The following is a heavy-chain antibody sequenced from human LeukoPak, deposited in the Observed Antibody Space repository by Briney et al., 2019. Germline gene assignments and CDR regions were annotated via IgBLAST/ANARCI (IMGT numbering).Heavy chain of an antibody. CDR1: GFTVSSNY. CDR2: IYSGGST. D-gene: IGHD5-18*01. CDR3: ARDPRYSYGSYYGMDV. J-gene: IGHJ6*02. V-gene: IGHV3-66*02. Sequence: GGSLRLSCAASGFTVSSNYMSWVRQAPGKGLEWVSVIYSGGSTYYADSVKGRFTISRDNSKNTLYLQMNSLRAEDTAVYYCARDPRYSYGSYYGMDVWGQGTTVTVSS.